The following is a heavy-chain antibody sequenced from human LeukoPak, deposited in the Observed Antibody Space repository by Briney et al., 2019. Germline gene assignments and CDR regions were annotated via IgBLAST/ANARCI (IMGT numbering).Heavy chain of an antibody. J-gene: IGHJ4*02. D-gene: IGHD6-13*01. Sequence: PSETLSLTCTVSGGSISSYYCSWIRQPAGKGLEWIGRIYSTGSTNYHPSLKSRVTMSVDTSKNQFSLRLRSVTAADTAVYYCARQIASAGTAGFDFWGQGALVTVSS. V-gene: IGHV4-4*07. CDR1: GGSISSYY. CDR3: ARQIASAGTAGFDF. CDR2: IYSTGST.